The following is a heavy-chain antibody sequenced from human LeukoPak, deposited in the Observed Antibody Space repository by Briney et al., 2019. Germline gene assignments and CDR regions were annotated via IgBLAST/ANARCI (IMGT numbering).Heavy chain of an antibody. CDR3: ARDRVLRGYSGYRLGY. J-gene: IGHJ4*02. CDR1: GGTFSSYA. Sequence: SVKVSCKASGGTFSSYAISWVRQAPGQGLEWMGGIIPIFGTANYAQKFQGRVTITADESTSTAYMELSSLRSDDTAVYYCARDRVLRGYSGYRLGYWGQGTLVTVSS. D-gene: IGHD5-12*01. CDR2: IIPIFGTA. V-gene: IGHV1-69*01.